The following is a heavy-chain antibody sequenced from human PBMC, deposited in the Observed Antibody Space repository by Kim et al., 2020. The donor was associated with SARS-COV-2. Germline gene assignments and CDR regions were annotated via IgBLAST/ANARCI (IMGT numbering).Heavy chain of an antibody. J-gene: IGHJ4*02. Sequence: FVTGRFTTTRDNAKNSLYLQMNSLRAEDTAVYYCAREGGCGGDCYSVIDYWGQGTLVTVSS. CDR3: AREGGCGGDCYSVIDY. D-gene: IGHD2-21*02. V-gene: IGHV3-11*06.